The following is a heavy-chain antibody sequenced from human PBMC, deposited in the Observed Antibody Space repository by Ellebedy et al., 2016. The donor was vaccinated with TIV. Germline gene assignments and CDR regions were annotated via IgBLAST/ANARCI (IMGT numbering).Heavy chain of an antibody. V-gene: IGHV4-31*03. D-gene: IGHD1-26*01. CDR3: ARLRVGASMPTDY. CDR2: IYYSEET. J-gene: IGHJ4*01. CDR1: GDSISRGGYY. Sequence: MPSETLSLTCTVSGDSISRGGYYWGWIRQHPGKGLEWIGSIYYSEETFYNPSLKSRATVSSQKSMNRFSLRLTSVTAADTAVYYCARLRVGASMPTDYWGPGTLVTVSS.